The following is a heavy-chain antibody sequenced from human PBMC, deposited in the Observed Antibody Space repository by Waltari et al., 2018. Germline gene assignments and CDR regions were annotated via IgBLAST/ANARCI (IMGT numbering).Heavy chain of an antibody. CDR1: GFVLCRYA. Sequence: EVQLLESGGGLVQPGGSLRMSCVAYGFVLCRYAMTGVRQAPGKGLEWVSGVSAKSDFTNYADSVKGRFTISRDNSKNTLYLQMNSLRVEDAALYYCARYISRGRELMSWGQGTLVTVSS. J-gene: IGHJ4*02. CDR3: ARYISRGRELMS. D-gene: IGHD1-7*01. CDR2: VSAKSDFT. V-gene: IGHV3-23*01.